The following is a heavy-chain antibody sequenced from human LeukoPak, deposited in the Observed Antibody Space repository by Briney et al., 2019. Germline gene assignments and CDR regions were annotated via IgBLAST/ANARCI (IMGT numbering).Heavy chain of an antibody. CDR3: ARLFDYGSGDEIDY. CDR2: IYYSGST. CDR1: GSSIRSGYY. Sequence: SETLSLTCAVSGSSIRSGYYWGWIRQPPGKGLEWIGSIYYSGSTYYNPSLKSRVPISVDTSKNQFSLKLSSVTAADTAVYYCARLFDYGSGDEIDYWGQGTLVTVSS. D-gene: IGHD3-10*01. J-gene: IGHJ4*02. V-gene: IGHV4-38-2*01.